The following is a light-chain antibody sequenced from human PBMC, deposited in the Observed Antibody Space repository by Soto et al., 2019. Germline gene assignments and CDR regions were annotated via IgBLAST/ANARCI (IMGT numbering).Light chain of an antibody. J-gene: IGKJ1*01. Sequence: DIQMTQSPPSLSASVGDRITITCRASQNIGAYLNWYQHKPGRAPRCLIYSVSTLQSWVPSRFNGSGSGTDFTLTISSLQPEDFASYYCQQSYSSPWTFGQGTKVDIK. V-gene: IGKV1-39*01. CDR3: QQSYSSPWT. CDR2: SVS. CDR1: QNIGAY.